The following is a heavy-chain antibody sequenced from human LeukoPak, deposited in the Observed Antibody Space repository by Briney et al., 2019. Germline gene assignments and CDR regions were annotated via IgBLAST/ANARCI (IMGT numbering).Heavy chain of an antibody. CDR3: AREQRLSSYYFDS. V-gene: IGHV4-39*07. CDR1: GASISNSNSY. J-gene: IGHJ4*02. D-gene: IGHD5-18*01. Sequence: SETLSLTCTVSGASISNSNSYWAWIRQPPGKGLEWIGSVDYTGNTYNDPSLKSRLSISVDTSKNQFSLSPRSVTAADTALYYCAREQRLSSYYFDSWGQGTLVTVSS. CDR2: VDYTGNT.